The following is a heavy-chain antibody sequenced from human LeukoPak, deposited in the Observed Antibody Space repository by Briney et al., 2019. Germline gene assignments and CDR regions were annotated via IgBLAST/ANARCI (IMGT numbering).Heavy chain of an antibody. CDR1: GYTFTSYY. D-gene: IGHD5-24*01. CDR2: INPSGGST. J-gene: IGHJ6*02. Sequence: ASVKVSCKASGYTFTSYYMHWVRQAPGQGLEWMGIINPSGGSTSYAQKFQGRVTMTRDTSTSTVYMELSSLRSEDTAVYYCARDGAWMATIPYYYYGMDVWGQGTTVTVSS. CDR3: ARDGAWMATIPYYYYGMDV. V-gene: IGHV1-46*01.